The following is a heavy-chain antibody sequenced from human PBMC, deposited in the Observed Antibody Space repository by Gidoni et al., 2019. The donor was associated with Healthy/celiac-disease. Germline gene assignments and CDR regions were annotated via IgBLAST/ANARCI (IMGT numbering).Heavy chain of an antibody. CDR2: IYYSGST. V-gene: IGHV4-39*01. Sequence: QLQLQESGPGLVKPSETLSLTCTVSGGSISSSSYYWGWLRQPPGKGLEWIGSIYYSGSTYYNPSLKSRVTISVDTSKNQFSLKLSSVTAADTAVYYCARHSRSSGWYSNWFDPWGQGTLVTVSS. CDR1: GGSISSSSYY. CDR3: ARHSRSSGWYSNWFDP. J-gene: IGHJ5*02. D-gene: IGHD6-19*01.